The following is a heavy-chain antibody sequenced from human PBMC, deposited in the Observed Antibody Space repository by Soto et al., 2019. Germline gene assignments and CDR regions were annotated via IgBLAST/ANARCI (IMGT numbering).Heavy chain of an antibody. Sequence: QVQLQESGPGLVKPSQTLSLTCTVSGGSISSGGYYWSWIRQHPGKGLEWIGYIYYSGSTYYNPSLKSLVTIXGXTXXNQFSLKLSSVTAADTAVYYCASTGSSGYYYFLGYWGQGTLVTVSS. CDR2: IYYSGST. CDR3: ASTGSSGYYYFLGY. J-gene: IGHJ4*02. CDR1: GGSISSGGYY. D-gene: IGHD3-22*01. V-gene: IGHV4-31*01.